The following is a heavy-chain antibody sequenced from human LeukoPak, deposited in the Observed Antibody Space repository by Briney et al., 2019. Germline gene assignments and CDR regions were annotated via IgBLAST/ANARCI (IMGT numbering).Heavy chain of an antibody. CDR2: IIPIFGTA. D-gene: IGHD3-22*01. V-gene: IGHV1-69*05. Sequence: ASVKVSCKASGGTFSSYAISWVRQAPGQGLEWMGGIIPIFGTANYAQKFQGRVTITTDESTSTAYMELSSLRSEDTAVYYCARDRRSYYYDSSGYYHHDAFDIWGQGTMVTVSS. CDR3: ARDRRSYYYDSSGYYHHDAFDI. CDR1: GGTFSSYA. J-gene: IGHJ3*02.